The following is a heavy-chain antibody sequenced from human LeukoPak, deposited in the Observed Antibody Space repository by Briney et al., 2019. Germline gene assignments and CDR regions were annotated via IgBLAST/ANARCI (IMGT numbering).Heavy chain of an antibody. CDR3: ARGGGYEEYYYYGMDV. CDR2: ISYFGDST. D-gene: IGHD5-12*01. Sequence: GGSLRLSCAASGFDFSSYNMIWVRQSPGKGLEWVSSISYFGDSTYYADSLKGRVTISRDNAKNSLSLQMHSLRAEDTAVYYCARGGGYEEYYYYGMDVWGQGTTVTVSS. J-gene: IGHJ6*02. V-gene: IGHV3-21*01. CDR1: GFDFSSYN.